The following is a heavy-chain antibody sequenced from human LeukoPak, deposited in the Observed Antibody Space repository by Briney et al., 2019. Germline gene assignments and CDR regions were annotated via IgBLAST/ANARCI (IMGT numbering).Heavy chain of an antibody. CDR3: AKDGAWLRFDD. D-gene: IGHD5-12*01. Sequence: GRSLRLSCAASGFTFSSYGMHWVRQAPGKGLEWVAFIRYDGSNKYYADSVKGRFTISRDDLKSTLYLQMKTLRAEDTAVYYCAKDGAWLRFDDWGQGILVTVSS. CDR2: IRYDGSNK. CDR1: GFTFSSYG. V-gene: IGHV3-30*02. J-gene: IGHJ4*02.